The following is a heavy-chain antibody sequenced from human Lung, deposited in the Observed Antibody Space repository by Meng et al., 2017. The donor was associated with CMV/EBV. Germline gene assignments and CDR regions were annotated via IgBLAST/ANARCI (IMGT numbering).Heavy chain of an antibody. Sequence: HGQLQEAGPGLVKPSTTLSLTCTVSGGSISSGDYYWSWIRQPPGKGLEWIGYIYYSGSTYYNPSLKSRVTISVDTSKNQFSLKLSSVTAADTAVYYCARALDTAMVTFDYWGQGTLVTVSS. CDR3: ARALDTAMVTFDY. CDR2: IYYSGST. D-gene: IGHD5-18*01. J-gene: IGHJ4*02. V-gene: IGHV4-30-4*08. CDR1: GGSISSGDYY.